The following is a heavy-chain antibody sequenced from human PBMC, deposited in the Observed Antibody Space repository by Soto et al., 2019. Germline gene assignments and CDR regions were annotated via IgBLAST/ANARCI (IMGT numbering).Heavy chain of an antibody. CDR2: IWYDGSNK. Sequence: GGSLRLSCAASGFTFSSYGMHWVRQAPGKGLEWVAVIWYDGSNKYYADSVKGRFTISRDNSKNTLYLQMNSLGAEDTAVYYCARKGIVGATGAYYGMDVWGQGTTVTVSS. CDR1: GFTFSSYG. CDR3: ARKGIVGATGAYYGMDV. J-gene: IGHJ6*02. D-gene: IGHD1-26*01. V-gene: IGHV3-33*01.